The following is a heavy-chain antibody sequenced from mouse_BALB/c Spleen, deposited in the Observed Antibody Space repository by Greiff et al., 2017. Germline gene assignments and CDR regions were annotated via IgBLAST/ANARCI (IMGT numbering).Heavy chain of an antibody. CDR3: ARSLDFDY. Sequence: VQLQQSGAELMKPGASVKISCKATGYTFSSYWIEWVKQRPGHGLEWIGEILPGSGSTNYNAKFKSKATFTADTSSNTAYMQLSSLTSEDSAVYYCARSLDFDYWGQGTTLTVSS. V-gene: IGHV1-9*01. J-gene: IGHJ2*01. CDR1: GYTFSSYW. CDR2: ILPGSGST.